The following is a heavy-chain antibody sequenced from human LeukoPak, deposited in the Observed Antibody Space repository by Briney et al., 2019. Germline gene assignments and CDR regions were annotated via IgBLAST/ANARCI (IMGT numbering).Heavy chain of an antibody. Sequence: GGSLRLSCAASGFTFTNYWMSWVRQAPGKGLEWLANIKQDGSQKYYVDSVKGRFTISRDNAKNSLYLQTNSLGAEDTAVYYCARDRDSNWYPYHDHWSQGTLVSVSS. CDR1: GFTFTNYW. CDR3: ARDRDSNWYPYHDH. D-gene: IGHD4-11*01. J-gene: IGHJ4*02. V-gene: IGHV3-7*03. CDR2: IKQDGSQK.